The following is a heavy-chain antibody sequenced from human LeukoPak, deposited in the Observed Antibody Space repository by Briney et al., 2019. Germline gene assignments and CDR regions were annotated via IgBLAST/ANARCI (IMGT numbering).Heavy chain of an antibody. J-gene: IGHJ4*02. Sequence: GSLRLSCAASGFTFSSYSMNWVRQAPGKGLEWVSYISSSSSTIYYADSVKGRFTISRDNAKNSLYLQMNSLRAEDTAVYYCAKDHYAVAGTGYFDYWGQGTLVTVSS. CDR3: AKDHYAVAGTGYFDY. CDR1: GFTFSSYS. CDR2: ISSSSSTI. V-gene: IGHV3-48*01. D-gene: IGHD6-19*01.